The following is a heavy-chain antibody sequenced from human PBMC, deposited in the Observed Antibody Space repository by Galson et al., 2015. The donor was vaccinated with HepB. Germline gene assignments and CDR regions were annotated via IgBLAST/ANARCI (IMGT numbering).Heavy chain of an antibody. J-gene: IGHJ4*02. Sequence: SLRLSCAASGFTFDDYAMHWVRQAPGKGLEWVSGISWNSGSIGYADSVKGRFTISRDNAKNSLYLQMNSLRAEDTAVYYCAREGLLRLGELSLDWGQGTLVTVSS. V-gene: IGHV3-9*01. D-gene: IGHD3-16*02. CDR2: ISWNSGSI. CDR3: AREGLLRLGELSLD. CDR1: GFTFDDYA.